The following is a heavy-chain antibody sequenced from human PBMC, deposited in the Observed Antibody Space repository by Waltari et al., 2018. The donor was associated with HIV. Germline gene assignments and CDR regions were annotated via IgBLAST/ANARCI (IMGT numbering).Heavy chain of an antibody. Sequence: QVQLQESGPGLVKPSETLSLTCTVSGGSISSYYWSWIRQPAGKGLEWMGRIYTSGSTNYNPSLKSRVTMSVDTSKNQFSLKLSSVTAADTAVYYCARVGENYYDSSGYGTDPYYFDYWGQGTLVTVSS. CDR3: ARVGENYYDSSGYGTDPYYFDY. CDR2: IYTSGST. CDR1: GGSISSYY. J-gene: IGHJ4*02. D-gene: IGHD3-22*01. V-gene: IGHV4-4*07.